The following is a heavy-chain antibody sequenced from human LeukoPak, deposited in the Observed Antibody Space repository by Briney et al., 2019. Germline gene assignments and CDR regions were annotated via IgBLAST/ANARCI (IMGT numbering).Heavy chain of an antibody. CDR3: ARGGSGYDSFYYYGMDV. V-gene: IGHV4-59*01. CDR1: GGSISSYY. J-gene: IGHJ6*02. D-gene: IGHD5-12*01. CDR2: IYYSGSA. Sequence: SETLSLTCTVSGGSISSYYWSWIRQPPGKGLEWIGYIYYSGSANYNPSLKSRVTMSVDTSNNQFSLKLSSVTAADTAVYYCARGGSGYDSFYYYGMDVWGQGTTVTVSS.